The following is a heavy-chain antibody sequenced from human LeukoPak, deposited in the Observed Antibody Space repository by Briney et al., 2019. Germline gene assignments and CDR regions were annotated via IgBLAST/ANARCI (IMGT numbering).Heavy chain of an antibody. V-gene: IGHV3-30-3*01. Sequence: GRSLRLSCAASGFTLSSYAMHWVRQAPGKGLEWVAVISYDGSIKYYADSVKGRFTTSRDNSKNMLYLQMNSLSAEDTAVYYCARGPGYSSGWYVLRVDYWGQGTLVTVSS. D-gene: IGHD6-19*01. CDR1: GFTLSSYA. CDR2: ISYDGSIK. J-gene: IGHJ4*02. CDR3: ARGPGYSSGWYVLRVDY.